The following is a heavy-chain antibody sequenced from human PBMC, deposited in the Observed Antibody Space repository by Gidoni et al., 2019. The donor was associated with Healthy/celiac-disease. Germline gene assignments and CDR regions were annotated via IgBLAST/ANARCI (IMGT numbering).Heavy chain of an antibody. CDR2: ISSSSSTT. V-gene: IGHV3-48*01. Sequence: EVQLVESGGGLVQPGGSLRLSCAASGFTFRSYSMNWVRQAPGKGLEWVSYISSSSSTTYYADSVKGRFTISRDNAKNSLYLQMNSLRAEDTAVYYCARDGFYYDSSGYYSNYWGQGTLVTVSS. CDR1: GFTFRSYS. D-gene: IGHD3-22*01. J-gene: IGHJ4*02. CDR3: ARDGFYYDSSGYYSNY.